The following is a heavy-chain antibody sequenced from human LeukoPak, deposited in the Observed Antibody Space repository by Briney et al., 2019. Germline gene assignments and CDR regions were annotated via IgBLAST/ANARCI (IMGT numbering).Heavy chain of an antibody. CDR1: GFTFSNAW. D-gene: IGHD6-6*01. V-gene: IGHV3-15*01. CDR2: IKSKTDGGTT. J-gene: IGHJ4*02. Sequence: GGSLRLSCAASGFTFSNAWMSWVRQAPGKGLEWVGRIKSKTDGGTTDYAAPVKGRFTISRDDSKNTLYLQMNSLKTEDTAVYYCTTVLSYSSSSITEGWGQGTLVTVSS. CDR3: TTVLSYSSSSITEG.